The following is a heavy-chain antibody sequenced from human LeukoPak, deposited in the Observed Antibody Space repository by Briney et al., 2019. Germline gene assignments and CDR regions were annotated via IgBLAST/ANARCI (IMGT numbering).Heavy chain of an antibody. CDR1: GLTFRNYA. J-gene: IGHJ5*02. CDR2: IWFDGTEK. V-gene: IGHV3-33*01. Sequence: GGSLRLSCAASGLTFRNYAMHWVRQAPGGRLEWLAVIWFDGTEKYYAASVMGRFTISRDSSESTLYLQMNGLRTEDTAVHYCARVNGPNSGYYYTLDLWGQGTPVTVSS. D-gene: IGHD3-22*01. CDR3: ARVNGPNSGYYYTLDL.